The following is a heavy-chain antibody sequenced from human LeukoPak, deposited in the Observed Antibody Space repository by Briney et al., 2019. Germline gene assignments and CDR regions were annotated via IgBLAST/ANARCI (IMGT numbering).Heavy chain of an antibody. J-gene: IGHJ6*03. CDR1: GGSFSGYY. V-gene: IGHV4-34*01. Sequence: SETLSLTCAVYGGSFSGYYWSWIRQPPGKGLEWIGEINHSGSTNYNPSLKSRVTISVDTSKNQFSLKLSSVTAADTAVYYCAGSGSYFXXYYXXXDVXGKGTTVTVSS. CDR3: AGSGSYFXXYYXXXDV. CDR2: INHSGST. D-gene: IGHD3-10*01.